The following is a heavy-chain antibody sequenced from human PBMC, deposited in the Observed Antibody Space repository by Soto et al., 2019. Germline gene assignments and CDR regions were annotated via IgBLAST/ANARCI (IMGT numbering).Heavy chain of an antibody. J-gene: IGHJ4*02. CDR3: XXXXXXXXXXXXXSYLDY. CDR1: GFTFNRYA. CDR2: ISGSGGTT. Sequence: EVQLLESGGGLVQPGGSLRLSCEGSGFTFNRYAMTWVRQAPGKWLEWVSAISGSGGTTYYANSVKGRFTISRDQSKXXXDXXXXXXXXXXXXXXXXXXXXXXXXXXXXXSYLDYWGQGSLVTVSS. V-gene: IGHV3-23*01.